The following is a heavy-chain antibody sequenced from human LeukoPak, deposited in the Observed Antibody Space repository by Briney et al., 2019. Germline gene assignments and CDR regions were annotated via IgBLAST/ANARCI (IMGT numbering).Heavy chain of an antibody. CDR3: ARVVSRSYYYFDY. CDR1: GYSFTSYW. J-gene: IGHJ4*02. V-gene: IGHV5-51*01. Sequence: GESLKISCKGSGYSFTSYWIGWVRQMPGKGLEWMGIIHPGDSDTRYSPSFQGQVTISADKSISTAYLQWRSLKASDSAMYYCARVVSRSYYYFDYWGQGTLVTVSS. CDR2: IHPGDSDT. D-gene: IGHD3-10*01.